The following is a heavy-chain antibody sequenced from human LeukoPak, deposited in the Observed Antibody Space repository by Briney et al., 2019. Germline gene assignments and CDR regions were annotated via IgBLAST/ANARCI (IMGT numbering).Heavy chain of an antibody. CDR3: AKDIGNWDFDY. V-gene: IGHV3-33*06. J-gene: IGHJ4*02. CDR1: GFTFSSYG. D-gene: IGHD7-27*01. CDR2: IWYDGSNK. Sequence: PGRSLRLSCAASGFTFSSYGMHWVRQAPGKGLEWVAVIWYDGSNKYYADSVKGRFTISRDNSKNTLYLQMNSLRAEDTAVYYCAKDIGNWDFDYWGQGTLVTVSS.